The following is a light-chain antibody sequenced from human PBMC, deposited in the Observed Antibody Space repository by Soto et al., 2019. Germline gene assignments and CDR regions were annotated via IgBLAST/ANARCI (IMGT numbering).Light chain of an antibody. CDR3: QQYNNWPRT. CDR2: DAS. CDR1: QSVSRY. J-gene: IGKJ1*01. Sequence: EIVLTQSPATLSLSPWERATLSCRASQSVSRYLAWHQQKPGQAPRLLIYDASNRATGIPARFSGSGSGTEFTLTINSLQSEDFAVYYCQQYNNWPRTFGQGTKVDIK. V-gene: IGKV3-11*01.